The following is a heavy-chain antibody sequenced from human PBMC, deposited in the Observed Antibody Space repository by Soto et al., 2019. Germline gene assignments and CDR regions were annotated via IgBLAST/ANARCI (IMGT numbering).Heavy chain of an antibody. Sequence: QVQLVESGGGVVQPGRSLRLSCAVSGFTFSSYGMPWVRLAPGKGLEWVAVISNDGSDQYYADSVKGRFTISRDNSKNTLFLQMNSLREEDRALYYCAKDECVAGTASAGLYYYGMDVWGQGTTVTVSS. J-gene: IGHJ6*02. V-gene: IGHV3-30*18. CDR1: GFTFSSYG. CDR3: AKDECVAGTASAGLYYYGMDV. CDR2: ISNDGSDQ. D-gene: IGHD6-19*01.